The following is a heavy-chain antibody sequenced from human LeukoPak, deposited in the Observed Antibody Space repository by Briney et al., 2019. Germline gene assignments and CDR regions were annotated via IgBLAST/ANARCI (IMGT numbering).Heavy chain of an antibody. CDR2: INHSGST. V-gene: IGHV4-34*01. D-gene: IGHD1-26*01. Sequence: SETLSFTCAVYGGSFSGYYWSWIRQPPGKGLEWIGEINHSGSTSYNPSLKSRVTISVDTSKNQFSLKLSSVTAADTAVYCCARHQSNSGSYRYWGQGTLVTVSS. CDR1: GGSFSGYY. CDR3: ARHQSNSGSYRY. J-gene: IGHJ4*02.